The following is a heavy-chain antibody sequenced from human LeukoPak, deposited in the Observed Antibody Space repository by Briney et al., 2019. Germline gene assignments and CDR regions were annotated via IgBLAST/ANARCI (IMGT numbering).Heavy chain of an antibody. D-gene: IGHD1-26*01. CDR2: ISYDGSNK. J-gene: IGHJ4*02. CDR1: GFTFSSYA. Sequence: PGRSLRLSCAASGFTFSSYAMHWVRQAPGKGLEWVAVISYDGSNKYYADSVKGRFTISRDNSKSTLYLQMNSLRAEDTAVYYCARERGSSYFDYWGQGTLVTVSS. V-gene: IGHV3-30*04. CDR3: ARERGSSYFDY.